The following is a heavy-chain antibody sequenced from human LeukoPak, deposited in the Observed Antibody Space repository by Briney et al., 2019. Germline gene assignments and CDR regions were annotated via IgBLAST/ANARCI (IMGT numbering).Heavy chain of an antibody. J-gene: IGHJ6*02. CDR3: ARVWGSSSWYSDLYYYYGMDV. Sequence: GRSLRLSCAASGFTFSSYAMHWVRQAPGKGLEWVAVISYDGSNKYYADSVKGRFTISRDNSKNTLYLQMNSLRAEDTAVYYCARVWGSSSWYSDLYYYYGMDVWGQGTTVTVSS. V-gene: IGHV3-30-3*01. CDR1: GFTFSSYA. CDR2: ISYDGSNK. D-gene: IGHD6-13*01.